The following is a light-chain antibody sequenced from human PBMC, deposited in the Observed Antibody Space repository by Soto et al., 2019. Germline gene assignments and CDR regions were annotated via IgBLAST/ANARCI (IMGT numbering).Light chain of an antibody. V-gene: IGKV3-20*01. CDR2: GAS. CDR1: QSVSSSY. CDR3: QQYGSSPRT. J-gene: IGKJ1*01. Sequence: IVLPQSHGTLSLSPGDSAPISCRASQSVSSSYLAWYPPKPGQAPRLLIYGASSRATGIPDRFSVSGSGTDVTLTISRLEPEEGAVDYGQQYGSSPRTVGQGTKVDIK.